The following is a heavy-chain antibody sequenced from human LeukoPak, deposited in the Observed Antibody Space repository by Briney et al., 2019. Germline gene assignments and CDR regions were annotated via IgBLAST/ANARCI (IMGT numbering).Heavy chain of an antibody. Sequence: GGSLRLSCAASGFTFSSYSMNWVRQAPGKGLGWVSSISSSSSYIYYADSVKGRFTVSRDNAKNSLYLQMNSLRAEDTAVYYCAREDGASDYWGQGTLVTVSS. J-gene: IGHJ4*02. V-gene: IGHV3-21*01. CDR3: AREDGASDY. D-gene: IGHD4-17*01. CDR2: ISSSSSYI. CDR1: GFTFSSYS.